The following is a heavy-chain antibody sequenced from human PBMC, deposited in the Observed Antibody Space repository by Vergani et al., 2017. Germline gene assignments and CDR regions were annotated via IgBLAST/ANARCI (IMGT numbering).Heavy chain of an antibody. D-gene: IGHD3-10*01. V-gene: IGHV3-23*01. CDR1: GFTFDTYT. J-gene: IGHJ1*01. CDR3: TTAWGVYYLHGEYFQY. Sequence: EVQLLESGGGLVQPGGSRRLSCAGAGFTFDTYTMAYVRQAPGKGLEWVATISSGGGYIFYADSVKGRFTISRDNSKNTLFLQMNSLKDEDTAVYYCTTAWGVYYLHGEYFQYWGRGTLVSVSS. CDR2: ISSGGGYI.